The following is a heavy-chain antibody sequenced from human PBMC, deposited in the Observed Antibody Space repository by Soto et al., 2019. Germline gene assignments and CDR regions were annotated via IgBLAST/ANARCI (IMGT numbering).Heavy chain of an antibody. CDR1: GFTFSSYG. CDR3: AKVGVVGATFDY. J-gene: IGHJ4*02. V-gene: IGHV3-30*18. Sequence: SLRLSCAASGFTFSSYGMHWVRQAPGKGLEWVAVISYDGSNKYYADSVKGRFTISRDNSKNTLYLQMNSLRAEDTAVYYCAKVGVVGATFDYWGQGPLVTVSS. D-gene: IGHD1-26*01. CDR2: ISYDGSNK.